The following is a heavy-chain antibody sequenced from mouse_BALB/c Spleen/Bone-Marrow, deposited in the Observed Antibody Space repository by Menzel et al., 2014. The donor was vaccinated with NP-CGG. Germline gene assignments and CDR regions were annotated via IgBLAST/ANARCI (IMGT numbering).Heavy chain of an antibody. CDR2: IDPANGNT. CDR3: ARWELGRARFGY. Sequence: EVQRAESGAELVKPGASVKLSCTASGFNIKDTYMHWVKQRPEQGLEWIGRIDPANGNTKYDPKFQGKATITADTSSNTAYLQLSSLTSEDTAVYYCARWELGRARFGYWRRGTLVTVSA. CDR1: GFNIKDTY. D-gene: IGHD4-1*01. J-gene: IGHJ3*01. V-gene: IGHV14-3*02.